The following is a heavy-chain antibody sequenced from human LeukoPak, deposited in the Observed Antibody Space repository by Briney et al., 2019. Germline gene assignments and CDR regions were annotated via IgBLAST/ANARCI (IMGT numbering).Heavy chain of an antibody. CDR1: GFTFSSYA. CDR3: ARDRSMVPDY. Sequence: PGGSLRLSCAASGFTFSSYAMHWVRQAPGKGLEWVAVISYGGSNKYYADSVKGRFTISRDNSKNTLYLQMNSLRAEDTAVYYCARDRSMVPDYWGQGTLVTVSS. CDR2: ISYGGSNK. J-gene: IGHJ4*02. D-gene: IGHD3-10*01. V-gene: IGHV3-30-3*01.